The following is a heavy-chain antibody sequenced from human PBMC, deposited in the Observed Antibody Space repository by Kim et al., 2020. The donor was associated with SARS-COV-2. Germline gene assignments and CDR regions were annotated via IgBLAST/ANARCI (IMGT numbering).Heavy chain of an antibody. J-gene: IGHJ4*02. CDR1: GFTFTGFY. V-gene: IGHV1-2*02. CDR2: INPNSGVT. D-gene: IGHD6-13*01. Sequence: ASVKVSCKASGFTFTGFYIHWVRQAPGQGLEWMGWINPNSGVTDYAQKFQGRVTMTRDTSFSTAYLEVSSLSSDDTAVYYFASQPHVASGTWCFGFLGQG. CDR3: ASQPHVASGTWCFGF.